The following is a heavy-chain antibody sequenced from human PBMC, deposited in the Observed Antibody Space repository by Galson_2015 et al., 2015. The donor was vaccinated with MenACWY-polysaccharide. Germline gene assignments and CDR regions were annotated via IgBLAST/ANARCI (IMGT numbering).Heavy chain of an antibody. CDR3: ARDGQASSPYSMDV. J-gene: IGHJ6*02. V-gene: IGHV3-33*08. CDR1: GFTVTDAR. Sequence: SLRLSCAASGFTVTDARMNWVRQAPGKGLEWVTQIWSGGNNKYYADSVKGRFTVSKDDSENTVYLRMNSLRAEDTAVYYCARDGQASSPYSMDVWGQGTTVTVSS. CDR2: IWSGGNNK.